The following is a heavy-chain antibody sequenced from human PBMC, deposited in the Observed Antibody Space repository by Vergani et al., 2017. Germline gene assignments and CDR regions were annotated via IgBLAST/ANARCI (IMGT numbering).Heavy chain of an antibody. Sequence: QLVESGGGLVQPGGSLKLSCVAFGFTFSGSAMHWVRKASGKGLEWVGRSRSKAHSYATTDAASVNGRFTISRDDSKNTAYLQMDSLKTEDTAVYYCTSYVDHRSDSWGQGTLVTVSS. V-gene: IGHV3-73*01. D-gene: IGHD4-17*01. CDR2: SRSKAHSYAT. CDR1: GFTFSGSA. J-gene: IGHJ4*02. CDR3: TSYVDHRSDS.